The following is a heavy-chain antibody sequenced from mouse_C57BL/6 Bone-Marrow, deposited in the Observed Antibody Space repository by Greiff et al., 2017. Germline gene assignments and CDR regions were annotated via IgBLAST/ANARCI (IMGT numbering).Heavy chain of an antibody. J-gene: IGHJ3*01. CDR1: EYEFPSHY. V-gene: IGHV5-2*01. Sequence: EVQVVESGGGLVQPGESLKLSCESNEYEFPSHYMSWVRQTPEQRLELVAAINSDGGSTYYPDTMESRFIISRDNTKKTLYLQVSSLRSEDTALYYCAKHRNYYGSSPWFAYWGQGTLVTVSA. CDR2: INSDGGST. D-gene: IGHD1-1*01. CDR3: AKHRNYYGSSPWFAY.